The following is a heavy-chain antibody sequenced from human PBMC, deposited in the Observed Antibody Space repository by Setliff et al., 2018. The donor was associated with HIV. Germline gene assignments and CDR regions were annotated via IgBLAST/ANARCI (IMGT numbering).Heavy chain of an antibody. Sequence: PSETLSLTCTVSGGSIRSIDYFWGWIRQPPGKGLEWLGNIGNIYYGGTTYYNPSLKGRVIISVDTSKNLFSLNLSSVRASDTAVYYCARGPVNWFYLDVWGKGTTVTVSS. D-gene: IGHD3-10*01. CDR2: IYYGGTT. J-gene: IGHJ6*03. V-gene: IGHV4-39*01. CDR1: GGSIRSIDYF. CDR3: ARGPVNWFYLDV.